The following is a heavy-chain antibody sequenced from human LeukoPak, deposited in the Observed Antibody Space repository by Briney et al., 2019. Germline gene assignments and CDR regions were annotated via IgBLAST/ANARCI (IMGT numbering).Heavy chain of an antibody. V-gene: IGHV3-11*04. Sequence: GGPLRLSCAASGFTSSDYYMSWIRQAPGKGLEWISYISRGGSTIYHADSVKGRFTISRDNAKNSLFLQMNTLRAEDTAVYYCATVGSGYSFDSWGQGTLGTVSS. CDR3: ATVGSGYSFDS. D-gene: IGHD3-22*01. J-gene: IGHJ4*02. CDR1: GFTSSDYY. CDR2: ISRGGSTI.